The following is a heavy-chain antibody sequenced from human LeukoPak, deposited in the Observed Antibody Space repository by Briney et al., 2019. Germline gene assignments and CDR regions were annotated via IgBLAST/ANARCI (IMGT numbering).Heavy chain of an antibody. CDR3: ARSEPGGDFWSGYSHYFDY. J-gene: IGHJ4*02. V-gene: IGHV4-59*01. Sequence: PSETLSLTCTVSGGSISSYYWSWIRQPPGKGLEWIGYIYYSGSTNYNPSLKSRVTISVDTSKNQFSLKLSSVTAADTAVYYCARSEPGGDFWSGYSHYFDYWGQGTLVTVSS. CDR1: GGSISSYY. CDR2: IYYSGST. D-gene: IGHD3-3*01.